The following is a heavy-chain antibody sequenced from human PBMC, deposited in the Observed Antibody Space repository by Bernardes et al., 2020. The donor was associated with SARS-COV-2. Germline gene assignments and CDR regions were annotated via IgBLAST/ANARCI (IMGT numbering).Heavy chain of an antibody. CDR3: ARYYGSGSYTDAFDI. V-gene: IGHV4-39*01. CDR1: GGSISSSSYY. CDR2: IYYSGST. J-gene: IGHJ3*02. Sequence: SETLSLTCTVSGGSISSSSYYWGWIRQPPGKELEWIGSIYYSGSTYYNPSLKSRVTISVDTSKNQFSLKLSSVTAADTAVYYCARYYGSGSYTDAFDIWGQGTMVTVSS. D-gene: IGHD3-10*01.